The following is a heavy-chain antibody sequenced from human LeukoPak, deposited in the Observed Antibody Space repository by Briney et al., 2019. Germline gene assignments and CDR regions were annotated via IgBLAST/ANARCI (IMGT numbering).Heavy chain of an antibody. Sequence: GGSLRLSCAASGFTFDDYAMHWVRQAPGKGLEWVSGISWNSGSIGYADSVKGRFTISRDNAKNSLYLQMNSLRAEDTALYYCAKEHIKRGYSYGLTDYWGQGTLVTVSS. D-gene: IGHD5-18*01. CDR2: ISWNSGSI. CDR3: AKEHIKRGYSYGLTDY. V-gene: IGHV3-9*01. J-gene: IGHJ4*02. CDR1: GFTFDDYA.